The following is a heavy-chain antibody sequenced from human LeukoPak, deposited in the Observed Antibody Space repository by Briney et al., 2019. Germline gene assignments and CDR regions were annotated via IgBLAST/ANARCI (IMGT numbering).Heavy chain of an antibody. V-gene: IGHV4-34*01. Sequence: SETLSLTCAVYGGSFSGYYWSWIRQPPGKGLEWIGEINHSGSTNYNPSLKSRVTISVDTSKNQFSLKLSSVTAADTAVYYCARARGYYYDSSGYYFDYWGQGTLVTVSS. CDR2: INHSGST. J-gene: IGHJ4*02. CDR1: GGSFSGYY. CDR3: ARARGYYYDSSGYYFDY. D-gene: IGHD3-22*01.